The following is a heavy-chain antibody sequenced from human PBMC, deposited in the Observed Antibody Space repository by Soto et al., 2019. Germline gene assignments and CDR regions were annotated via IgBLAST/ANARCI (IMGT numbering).Heavy chain of an antibody. CDR2: IWYDGSNK. CDR3: AKDLRVFGMLNRDYYYFGMDV. Sequence: QVQLVESGGGVVQPGRSLRLSCAASGFTFSNYAMHWVRQAPGKGLEWVALIWYDGSNKYYADSVKGRFTISRDNSKNTLYLQMNSLRAADTAVYSCAKDLRVFGMLNRDYYYFGMDVWGQGATVTVSS. CDR1: GFTFSNYA. J-gene: IGHJ6*02. D-gene: IGHD3-3*01. V-gene: IGHV3-33*06.